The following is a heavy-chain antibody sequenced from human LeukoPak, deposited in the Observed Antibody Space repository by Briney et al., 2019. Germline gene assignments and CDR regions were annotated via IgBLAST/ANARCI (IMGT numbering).Heavy chain of an antibody. D-gene: IGHD6-13*01. CDR2: INPSGGST. V-gene: IGHV1-46*01. CDR3: ARFASLYSRSWYYVFDI. J-gene: IGHJ3*02. CDR1: GHPFTTND. Sequence: ASVKASCTPSGHPFTTNDVHRVPEAPGQELEWMGIINPSGGSTSYAQKFQGRVTMTRDTSTSTIYMELSSMRSEDTAVYLFARFASLYSRSWYYVFDIWGQGTMVTVSS.